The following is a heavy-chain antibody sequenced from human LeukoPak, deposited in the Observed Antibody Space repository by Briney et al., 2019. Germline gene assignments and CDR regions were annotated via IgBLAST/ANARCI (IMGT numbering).Heavy chain of an antibody. J-gene: IGHJ3*02. CDR2: VYQSGTT. CDR1: GYSISSDYY. CDR3: ARGETIVADRREGDGFDI. D-gene: IGHD5-12*01. Sequence: PSETLSLTCVVSGYSISSDYYWVWIRQPPGKGLEWIGNVYQSGTTYSNPSLKSRVTMSVDTPKNQFSLKVNSVTAADTAVYYCARGETIVADRREGDGFDIWGQGTLVTVSS. V-gene: IGHV4-38-2*01.